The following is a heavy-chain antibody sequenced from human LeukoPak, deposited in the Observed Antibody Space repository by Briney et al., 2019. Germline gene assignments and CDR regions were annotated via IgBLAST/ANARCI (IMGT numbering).Heavy chain of an antibody. Sequence: PGGSLRLSCAASGFTFSSYWMHWVRQAPGKGLVWVSRINSDGSSTSYADSVKGRFTISRDNAKNTLYLQMNSLRAEDTAVYYCARISNAYWYFDLWGRGTLVTVSS. J-gene: IGHJ2*01. CDR2: INSDGSST. CDR3: ARISNAYWYFDL. CDR1: GFTFSSYW. V-gene: IGHV3-74*01.